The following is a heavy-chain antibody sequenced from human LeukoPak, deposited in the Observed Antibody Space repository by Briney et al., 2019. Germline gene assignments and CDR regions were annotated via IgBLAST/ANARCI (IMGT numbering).Heavy chain of an antibody. J-gene: IGHJ3*02. D-gene: IGHD2-15*01. CDR1: GGSISRSSNY. Sequence: PSETLSLTCTVSGGSISRSSNYWGWIRQPPGKGLEWIGTVYYSGSATYNPSLRSRVTISVDTSKNQFSLQLNSVTPEDTAVYYCARGYCSDGTCLGDDIWGQGTMVTVSS. CDR3: ARGYCSDGTCLGDDI. V-gene: IGHV4-39*07. CDR2: VYYSGSA.